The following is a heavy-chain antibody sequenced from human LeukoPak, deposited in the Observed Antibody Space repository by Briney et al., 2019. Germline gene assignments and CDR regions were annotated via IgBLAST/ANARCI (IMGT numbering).Heavy chain of an antibody. Sequence: GGSLRLSCAASGFTFSSYAMSWVRQAPGKGLEWVSVIYSDNYTNYADSVKGRFTISRDNAKNSLYLQMNSLRAEDTAVYYCARDRGHDFTYYFDYWGQGTLVTVSS. V-gene: IGHV3-21*01. CDR2: IYSDNYT. CDR1: GFTFSSYA. CDR3: ARDRGHDFTYYFDY. D-gene: IGHD3-3*01. J-gene: IGHJ4*02.